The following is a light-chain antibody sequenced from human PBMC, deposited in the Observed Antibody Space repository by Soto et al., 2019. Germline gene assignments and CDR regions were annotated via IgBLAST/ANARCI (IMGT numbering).Light chain of an antibody. CDR3: QHYNSYSEA. CDR1: HNISSK. Sequence: EIQMTQSPSTLSGSVGDRVTITCRASHNISSKLAWYQQKPGKAPKLLIYNASTLKSGGPSRFSGSGSGTEFTLTISSLQPDDFATYYCQHYNSYSEAFGQGTKVDIK. CDR2: NAS. J-gene: IGKJ1*01. V-gene: IGKV1-5*03.